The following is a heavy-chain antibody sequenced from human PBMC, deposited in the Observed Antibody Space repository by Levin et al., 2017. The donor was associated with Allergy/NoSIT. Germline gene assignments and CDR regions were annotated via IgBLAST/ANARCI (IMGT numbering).Heavy chain of an antibody. Sequence: PGGSLRLSCAASGFSVSRYWMHWVRQAPGKGLAWVSRINEDGSTINYADSVEGRFTISSDSAKNTLYLQMNSLRAEDTAVYYCTRDYFGVDDYWGQGTMVTVSS. D-gene: IGHD3-3*01. J-gene: IGHJ4*02. CDR2: INEDGSTI. CDR1: GFSVSRYW. V-gene: IGHV3-74*01. CDR3: TRDYFGVDDY.